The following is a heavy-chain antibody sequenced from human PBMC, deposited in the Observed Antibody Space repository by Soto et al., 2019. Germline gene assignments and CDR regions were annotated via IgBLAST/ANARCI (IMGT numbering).Heavy chain of an antibody. Sequence: PSETLSLTCTVSGGCISSGGYYWSWIRQHPGKGLEWIGYIYYSGSTYYNPSLKSRVTISVDTSKNQFSLKLSSVTAADTAVYYCASLGYCTNGVCFRTPTLNWGQGTLVTVSS. CDR3: ASLGYCTNGVCFRTPTLN. D-gene: IGHD2-8*01. CDR1: GGCISSGGYY. V-gene: IGHV4-31*02. CDR2: IYYSGST. J-gene: IGHJ4*02.